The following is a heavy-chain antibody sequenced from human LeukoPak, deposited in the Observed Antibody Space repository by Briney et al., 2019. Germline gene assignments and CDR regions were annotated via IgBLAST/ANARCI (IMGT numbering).Heavy chain of an antibody. CDR3: AREGSRGYGGLEY. V-gene: IGHV4-38-2*02. Sequence: KPSETLSLTCTVSGYSISSGYYWGWIRQPPGKGPEWIGSVYYSGTIYYDPSLKSRVTISVDTSKNQFSLKLSSVTAADTAVYYCAREGSRGYGGLEYWGQGTLVTVST. CDR1: GYSISSGYY. CDR2: VYYSGTI. D-gene: IGHD4-23*01. J-gene: IGHJ4*02.